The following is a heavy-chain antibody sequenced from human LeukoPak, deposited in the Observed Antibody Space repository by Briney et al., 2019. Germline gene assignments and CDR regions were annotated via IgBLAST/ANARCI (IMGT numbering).Heavy chain of an antibody. CDR3: ARRGHGYGSPFDY. V-gene: IGHV3-66*04. D-gene: IGHD5-18*01. Sequence: GGSLRLSCAASGYTFSSYGMHWVRQAPGKGLEWVSMIYGGDNIYYTDSVKGRFTISRDNSKNTLDLQMNSLRVEDTAVYYCARRGHGYGSPFDYWGQGTLVTVSS. J-gene: IGHJ4*02. CDR2: IYGGDNI. CDR1: GYTFSSYG.